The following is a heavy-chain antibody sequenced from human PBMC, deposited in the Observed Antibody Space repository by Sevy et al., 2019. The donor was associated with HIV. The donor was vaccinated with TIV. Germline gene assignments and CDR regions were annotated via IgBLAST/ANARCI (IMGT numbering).Heavy chain of an antibody. CDR3: AKDQGGYFDY. V-gene: IGHV3-23*01. Sequence: GGSLRLSCAASGFTFSNSAMTWVRQAPGKGLELVSGISGSGGSTYYADSVKGRFTISRDNSKKTLYLQMNSLRVKDTAVYYCAKDQGGYFDYWGQGTLVTVSS. CDR1: GFTFSNSA. D-gene: IGHD1-26*01. CDR2: ISGSGGST. J-gene: IGHJ4*02.